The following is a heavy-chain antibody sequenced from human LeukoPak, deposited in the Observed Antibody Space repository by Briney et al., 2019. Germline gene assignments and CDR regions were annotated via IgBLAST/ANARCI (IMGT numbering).Heavy chain of an antibody. CDR2: IYYSGST. CDR3: ARGDMIPGEAWFDP. D-gene: IGHD2-2*01. J-gene: IGHJ5*02. V-gene: IGHV4-59*01. Sequence: SETLSLTCTVSGGSISSYYWSWIRQPPGKGLEWIGYIYYSGSTNYNPSLKSRVTISVDTSKNQFSLKLSSVTAADTAVYYCARGDMIPGEAWFDPWGQGTLVTVSS. CDR1: GGSISSYY.